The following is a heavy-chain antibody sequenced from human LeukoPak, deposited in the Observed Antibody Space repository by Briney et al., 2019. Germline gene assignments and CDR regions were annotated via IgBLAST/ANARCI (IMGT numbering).Heavy chain of an antibody. V-gene: IGHV1-2*02. CDR1: GYTFTGYY. Sequence: EASVKVSCKASGYTFTGYYMHWVRQAPGQGLEWMGWINPNSGGTNYAQKFQGRVTMTRDTSISTAYMELSRLRSDDTAVYYCARDPEVGIAAAGNWGQGTLVTVSS. J-gene: IGHJ4*02. CDR3: ARDPEVGIAAAGN. D-gene: IGHD6-13*01. CDR2: INPNSGGT.